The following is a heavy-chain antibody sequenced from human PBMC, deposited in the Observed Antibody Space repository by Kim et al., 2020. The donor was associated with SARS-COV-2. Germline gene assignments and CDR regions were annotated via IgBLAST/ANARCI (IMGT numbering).Heavy chain of an antibody. CDR3: ARESEYSSGWYGPYYFDY. CDR2: ISAYNGNT. CDR1: GYTFTSYG. Sequence: ASVKVSCKASGYTFTSYGISWVRQAPGQGLEWMGWISAYNGNTNYAQKLQGRVTMTTDTSTSTAYMELRSLRSDDTAVYFCARESEYSSGWYGPYYFDYWGQGTLVTVSS. V-gene: IGHV1-18*01. D-gene: IGHD6-19*01. J-gene: IGHJ4*02.